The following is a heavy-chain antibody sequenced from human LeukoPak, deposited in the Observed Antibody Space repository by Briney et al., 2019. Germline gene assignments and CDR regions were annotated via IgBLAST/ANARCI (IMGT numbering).Heavy chain of an antibody. V-gene: IGHV1-18*01. CDR2: ISAYNGNT. D-gene: IGHD6-6*01. CDR3: ARDLVFGSSSSGGYFDY. Sequence: GSSVKVSCKASGYTFTSYGISWVRQAPGQGLEWMGRISAYNGNTNYAQKLQGRVTMTTDTSTSTAYMELRSLRSDDTAVYYCARDLVFGSSSSGGYFDYWGQGTLVTVSS. J-gene: IGHJ4*02. CDR1: GYTFTSYG.